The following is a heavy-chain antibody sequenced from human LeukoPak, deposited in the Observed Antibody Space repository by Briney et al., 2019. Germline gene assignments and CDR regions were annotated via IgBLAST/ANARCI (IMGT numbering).Heavy chain of an antibody. Sequence: SETLSLTCTVSGGSIGNGYLTWIRQSAGKGLEWIGRIYSGGTTNYNPSLVSRVTFSVDTSKNQASLTLTSVTAADTALYYCARDKSTGYTHGHYYYNMDVWGKGTTVTVSS. CDR1: GGSIGNGY. J-gene: IGHJ6*03. CDR2: IYSGGTT. CDR3: ARDKSTGYTHGHYYYNMDV. D-gene: IGHD5-12*01. V-gene: IGHV4-4*07.